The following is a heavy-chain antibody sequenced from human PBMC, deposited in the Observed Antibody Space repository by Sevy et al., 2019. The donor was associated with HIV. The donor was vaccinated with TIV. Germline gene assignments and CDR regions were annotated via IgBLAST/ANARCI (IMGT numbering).Heavy chain of an antibody. CDR1: GYSFTSYW. J-gene: IGHJ5*02. D-gene: IGHD2-2*01. CDR3: ARQGNYCSSTSCPGWWFDP. Sequence: GESLKISCKGSGYSFTSYWIGWVRQMPGKGLECMGLIYPRDSDTRYSPSFQGQVNISADKSISTAYLQWSSLKASDTAMYYCARQGNYCSSTSCPGWWFDPWGQGTLVTVSS. V-gene: IGHV5-51*01. CDR2: IYPRDSDT.